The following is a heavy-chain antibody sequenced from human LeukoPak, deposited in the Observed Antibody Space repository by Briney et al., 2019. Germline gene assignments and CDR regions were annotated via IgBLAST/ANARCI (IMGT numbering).Heavy chain of an antibody. J-gene: IGHJ4*02. CDR2: INPNSGDR. CDR1: GYTFTSYY. CDR3: ARDQLSSWFYY. Sequence: GASVKVSCTASGYTFTSYYIHWVRQAPGQGLEWMGWINPNSGDRNSAQKFQGRVTMTRDTSISTAYMELSRLRSDDTAVYYCARDQLSSWFYYWGQGTLVTVSS. D-gene: IGHD6-13*01. V-gene: IGHV1-2*02.